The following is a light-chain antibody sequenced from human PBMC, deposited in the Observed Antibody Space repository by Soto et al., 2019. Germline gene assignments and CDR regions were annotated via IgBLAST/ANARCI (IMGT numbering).Light chain of an antibody. CDR1: QSISTY. CDR3: QQRYVWLT. CDR2: DAS. J-gene: IGKJ4*01. V-gene: IGKV3-11*01. Sequence: IVLTQSPATLSLSPGERATLSCRAGQSISTYLAWYQQKSGQAPRLLIYDASNRATGTPARFSGSGSGTDFTITISSLEPEDSAVYYCQQRYVWLTFGGGTKVEIK.